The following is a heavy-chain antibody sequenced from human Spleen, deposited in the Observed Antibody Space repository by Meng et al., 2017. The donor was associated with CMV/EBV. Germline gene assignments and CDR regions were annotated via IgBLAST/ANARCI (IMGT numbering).Heavy chain of an antibody. J-gene: IGHJ5*02. CDR2: IRTKANNYAT. V-gene: IGHV3-73*01. D-gene: IGHD3-22*01. CDR1: GFTFSGSA. CDR3: TSRTYYYESYASYHWFDP. Sequence: GESLKISCAASGFTFSGSAMHWVRQASGKGLEWVGHIRTKANNYATAYAASVKGRFTISRDDSKNTAYQQINSPNTEDTAVYYCTSRTYYYESYASYHWFDPWGQGTLVTVS.